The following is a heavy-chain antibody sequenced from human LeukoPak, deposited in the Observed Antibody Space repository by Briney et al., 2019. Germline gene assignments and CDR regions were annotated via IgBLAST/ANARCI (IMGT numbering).Heavy chain of an antibody. CDR2: ISNDGSNK. J-gene: IGHJ4*02. CDR1: GFTFSSYA. D-gene: IGHD3-22*01. V-gene: IGHV3-30-3*01. Sequence: GRSLRLSCLASGFTFSSYAIHWVRQAPGKGLEWVAVISNDGSNKLYADSVKGRFTISRDNSKNTLYLQMNSLRAEDTAVYYCAKDIETYDSSGYYSPFDYWGQGTLVTVSS. CDR3: AKDIETYDSSGYYSPFDY.